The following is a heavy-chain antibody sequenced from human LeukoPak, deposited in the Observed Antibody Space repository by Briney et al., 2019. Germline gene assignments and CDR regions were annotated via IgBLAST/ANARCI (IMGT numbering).Heavy chain of an antibody. J-gene: IGHJ1*01. D-gene: IGHD3-16*01. CDR2: ISGRSSHI. Sequence: GGSLRLSCSASGFSFSDYDMNWVRQAPGKGLEWVSSISGRSSHIYYGDSVKGRFAISRDNAKNSLYLQMNSLGAEDTAVYYCGRAFPPLRTSSAGDLWGQRILVTVSS. CDR3: GRAFPPLRTSSAGDL. CDR1: GFSFSDYD. V-gene: IGHV3-21*01.